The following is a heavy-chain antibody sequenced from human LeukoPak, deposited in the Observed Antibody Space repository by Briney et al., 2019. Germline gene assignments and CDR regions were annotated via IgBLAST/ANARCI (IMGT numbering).Heavy chain of an antibody. D-gene: IGHD1-14*01. CDR3: ARSPDGFDY. CDR2: IKQDGGEK. CDR1: GFTFSTYW. Sequence: PGGSLRLSCAASGFTFSTYWMSWVRQAPGKGLEWVANIKQDGGEKFYADSVKGRFTISRDNSKNSVYLQMNRLRVEGTAVYYCARSPDGFDYWGQGTLVTVSS. J-gene: IGHJ4*02. V-gene: IGHV3-7*01.